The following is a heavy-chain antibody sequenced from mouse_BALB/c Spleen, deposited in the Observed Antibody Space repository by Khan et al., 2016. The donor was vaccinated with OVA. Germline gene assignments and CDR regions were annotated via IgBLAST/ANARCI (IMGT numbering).Heavy chain of an antibody. Sequence: EVQLQQSGPELVKPGASVKMSCKASGYTFTDYYMNWMKQSHGKSFEWIGDINPNNGDTIYNEKFKGKATLTVDKSSSTAYMQLNSLTSEDSAIYYCARGRIDDWGEGTTVTVSS. CDR1: GYTFTDYY. J-gene: IGHJ1*01. CDR3: ARGRIDD. CDR2: INPNNGDT. V-gene: IGHV1-26*01.